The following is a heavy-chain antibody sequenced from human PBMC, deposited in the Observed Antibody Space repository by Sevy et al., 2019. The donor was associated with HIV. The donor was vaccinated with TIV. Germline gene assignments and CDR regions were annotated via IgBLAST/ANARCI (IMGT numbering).Heavy chain of an antibody. CDR1: GFTFWSFV. CDR3: AKSPPTNGTTWGDNWFDP. D-gene: IGHD1-1*01. J-gene: IGHJ5*02. Sequence: GGSLRLSCAASGFTFWSFVMTWVRQAPGKGLEWVSIISGWSRSTYYADSVKGRFTISRDNSKNTLFLQMNSLRAEDTAVYYCAKSPPTNGTTWGDNWFDPWGQGTLVTVSS. V-gene: IGHV3-23*01. CDR2: ISGWSRST.